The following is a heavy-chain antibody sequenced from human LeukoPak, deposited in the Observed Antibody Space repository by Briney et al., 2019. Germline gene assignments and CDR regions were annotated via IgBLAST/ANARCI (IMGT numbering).Heavy chain of an antibody. Sequence: PGGSLRLSCAASGFTFDDYAMHWVRQAPGKGLEWVAVISYDGSNKYYADSVKGRFTISRDNSKNTLYLQMNSLRAEDTAVYYCGGSGYCSGGSCYSPYDWFDPWGQGTLVTVSS. CDR1: GFTFDDYA. J-gene: IGHJ5*02. V-gene: IGHV3-30*03. D-gene: IGHD2-15*01. CDR2: ISYDGSNK. CDR3: GGSGYCSGGSCYSPYDWFDP.